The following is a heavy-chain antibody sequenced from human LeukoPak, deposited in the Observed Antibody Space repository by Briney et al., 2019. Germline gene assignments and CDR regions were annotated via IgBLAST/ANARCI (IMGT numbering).Heavy chain of an antibody. CDR1: GGSFSGYY. CDR3: ARVSRLRYFDWLLLRTPRIDY. V-gene: IGHV4-34*01. Sequence: SETLSLTCAVYGGSFSGYYWSWLRQPPGKGLEWIGEINHSGSTNYNPSLKSRVTISVDTSKNQFSLKLSSVTAADTAVYYCARVSRLRYFDWLLLRTPRIDYWGQGTLVTVSS. J-gene: IGHJ4*02. D-gene: IGHD3-9*01. CDR2: INHSGST.